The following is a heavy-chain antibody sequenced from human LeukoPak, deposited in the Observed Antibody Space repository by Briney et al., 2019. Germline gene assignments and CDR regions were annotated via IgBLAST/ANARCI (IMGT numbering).Heavy chain of an antibody. CDR1: GGSISSYY. D-gene: IGHD1-26*01. CDR3: ARVLLIVGATHAFDI. CDR2: IYYSGST. Sequence: SETLSLTCTVSGGSISSYYWSWIRQPPGKGLEWIGYIYYSGSTDYNPSLKSRVTISVDTSKNQFSLKLSSVTAADTAVYYCARVLLIVGATHAFDIWGQGTLVTVSS. V-gene: IGHV4-59*08. J-gene: IGHJ3*02.